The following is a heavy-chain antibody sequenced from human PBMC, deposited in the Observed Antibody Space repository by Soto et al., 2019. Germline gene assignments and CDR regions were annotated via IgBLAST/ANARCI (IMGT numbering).Heavy chain of an antibody. CDR2: RSFDGSSE. D-gene: IGHD1-26*01. CDR1: GFTFRNYA. V-gene: IGHV3-30-3*01. CDR3: ARLPRSGGEHY. Sequence: PGGSLRLSCAGSGFTFRNYAMHWVRQAPGKGLEWVSVRSFDGSSEYYADSVKGRFTISRDNSENTLYLQMNSLRADDTAVYYCARLPRSGGEHYWGQGTLVTV. J-gene: IGHJ4*02.